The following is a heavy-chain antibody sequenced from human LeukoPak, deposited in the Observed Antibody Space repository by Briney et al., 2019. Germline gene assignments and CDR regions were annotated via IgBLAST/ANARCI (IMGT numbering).Heavy chain of an antibody. CDR2: IYYSGST. CDR1: GGSISSGGYY. CDR3: ARHAWTSAMGYSDAFDI. Sequence: SETLSLTCTVSGGSISSGGYYWSWIRQHPGKGLEWIGYIYYSGSTYYNPSLKSRVTISVDTSKNQFSLKLSSVTAADTAVYYCARHAWTSAMGYSDAFDIWGQGTMVTVSS. J-gene: IGHJ3*02. D-gene: IGHD5-18*01. V-gene: IGHV4-39*01.